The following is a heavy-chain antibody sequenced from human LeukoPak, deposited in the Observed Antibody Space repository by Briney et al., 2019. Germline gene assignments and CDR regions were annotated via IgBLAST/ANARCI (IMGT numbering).Heavy chain of an antibody. CDR2: IKQDGSEK. CDR1: GFTFSSYW. D-gene: IGHD3-16*01. J-gene: IGHJ6*02. CDR3: ARDLGSAPYYYGTDV. V-gene: IGHV3-7*01. Sequence: PGGSLRLSCAASGFTFSSYWMSWVRQAPGKGLEWVANIKQDGSEKYYVDSVKGRFTISRDNAKNSLYLQMNSLRAEDTAVYYCARDLGSAPYYYGTDVWGQGTTVTVSS.